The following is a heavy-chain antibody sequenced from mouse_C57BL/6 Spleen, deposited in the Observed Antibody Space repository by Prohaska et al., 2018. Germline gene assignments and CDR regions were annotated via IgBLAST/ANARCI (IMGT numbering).Heavy chain of an antibody. J-gene: IGHJ2*01. CDR3: TYHYGSSDFDY. CDR1: GFTFSNYW. D-gene: IGHD1-1*01. CDR2: FRLKSDKYAT. Sequence: EVRLEESGGGLVQPGGSMKLSCVASGFTFSNYWMNWVRQSPEKGLEWIAQFRLKSDKYATRYAECVKGRFTMSRDDSKSSVYLQMNNLRAEDTGIYFCTYHYGSSDFDYWGQGTTLTVSS. V-gene: IGHV6-3*01.